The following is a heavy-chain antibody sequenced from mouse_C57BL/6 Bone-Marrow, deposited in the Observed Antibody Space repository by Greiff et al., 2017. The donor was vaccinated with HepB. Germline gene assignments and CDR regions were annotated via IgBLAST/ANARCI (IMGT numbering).Heavy chain of an antibody. D-gene: IGHD1-1*01. Sequence: VQLQQSGAELVRPGASVKLSCKASGYTFTDYYINWVKQRPGQGLEWIARIYPGSGNTYYNEKFKGKATLTAEKSSSPAYMQLSSLTSEDSAVYFCARLPGLLYYYDLLYFDYWGQGTTLTVSS. CDR1: GYTFTDYY. CDR2: IYPGSGNT. CDR3: ARLPGLLYYYDLLYFDY. J-gene: IGHJ2*01. V-gene: IGHV1-76*01.